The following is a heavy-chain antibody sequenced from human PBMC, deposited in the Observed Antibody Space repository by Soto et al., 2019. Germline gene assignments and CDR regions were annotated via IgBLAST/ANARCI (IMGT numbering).Heavy chain of an antibody. CDR2: IYYSGST. CDR1: GGSISSGDYY. CDR3: AGDNASGEESFDY. D-gene: IGHD2-8*01. J-gene: IGHJ4*02. Sequence: PSETLSLTCTVSGGSISSGDYYWSWIRQPPGKGLEWIGYIYYSGSTYYNPSLKSRVTISVDTSKNQFSLKLSSVTAADTAVYYCAGDNASGEESFDYWGQGTLVPVSS. V-gene: IGHV4-30-4*01.